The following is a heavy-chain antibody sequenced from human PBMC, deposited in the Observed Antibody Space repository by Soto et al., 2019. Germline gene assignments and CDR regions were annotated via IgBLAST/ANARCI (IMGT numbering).Heavy chain of an antibody. J-gene: IGHJ2*01. CDR1: GFSFSGYA. CDR2: ISGNSGTT. CDR3: AGDIEERGGKRYLDL. Sequence: EVQLLESGGGLVQPGESLRVSCAASGFSFSGYAMTWVRQAPGKGLEWVSVISGNSGTTYYADSVKGRFTISRDNSQGMLYLQMNSLGGEDTAVDFCAGDIEERGGKRYLDLWGRGTLVTVSS. D-gene: IGHD1-1*01. V-gene: IGHV3-23*01.